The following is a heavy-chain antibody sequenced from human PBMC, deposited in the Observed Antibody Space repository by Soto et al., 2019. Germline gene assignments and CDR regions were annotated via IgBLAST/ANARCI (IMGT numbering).Heavy chain of an antibody. J-gene: IGHJ5*02. CDR2: IKRNIDGGTT. CDR3: ATEEYSDYGWSRQNRHNWFDP. D-gene: IGHD5-12*01. Sequence: PGGSLRLSCAASGFILSDVWINWIRQAPGKGLEWVGRIKRNIDGGTTDYAAPVKGRFIISRDDSKNTLYLQMNSVKTEDTAVYYCATEEYSDYGWSRQNRHNWFDPWGQGTLVTVSS. CDR1: GFILSDVW. V-gene: IGHV3-15*01.